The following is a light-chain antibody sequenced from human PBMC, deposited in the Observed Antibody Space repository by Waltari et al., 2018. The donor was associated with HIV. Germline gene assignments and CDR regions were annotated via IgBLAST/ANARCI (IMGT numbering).Light chain of an antibody. CDR3: LVSYSGPRV. CDR2: NTG. V-gene: IGLV7-46*01. Sequence: QAVLTQEPSLTVSPGGTVTLTCGSSAGSITSGHYPYRLPQRPGQTPRTLIFNTGTKHSWTPARFSGSLLGGKAALTLSGAQPEDEADYYCLVSYSGPRVFGGGTKLTVL. J-gene: IGLJ3*02. CDR1: AGSITSGHY.